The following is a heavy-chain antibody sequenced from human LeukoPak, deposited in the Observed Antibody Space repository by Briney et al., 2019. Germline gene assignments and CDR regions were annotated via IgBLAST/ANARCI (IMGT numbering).Heavy chain of an antibody. CDR1: GFTVSSNY. CDR2: IYSGGST. V-gene: IGHV3-66*02. CDR3: ARVLYPPDYYGSGSYFSYCMDV. J-gene: IGHJ6*03. Sequence: PGGSLRLSCAASGFTVSSNYMSWVRQAPGKGLEWVPVIYSGGSTYYADSVKGRFTISRDNSKNTLYLQMNSLRAEDTAVYYCARVLYPPDYYGSGSYFSYCMDVWGKGTTVTVSS. D-gene: IGHD3-10*01.